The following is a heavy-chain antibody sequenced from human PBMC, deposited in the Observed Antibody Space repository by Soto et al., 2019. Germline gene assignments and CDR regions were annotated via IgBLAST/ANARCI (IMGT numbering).Heavy chain of an antibody. CDR1: SGSISSSNW. D-gene: IGHD2-2*02. J-gene: IGHJ5*02. CDR3: ARDLGYCSSTSCYSLGNWFDP. CDR2: IYHSGST. Sequence: PSETLSLTCAVFSGSISSSNWWSWVRQPPGKGLEWFGEIYHSGSTNYNPSLKSRVTISVDKSKNQFSLKLSSVTAADTAVYCCARDLGYCSSTSCYSLGNWFDPWGQGTLVTVSS. V-gene: IGHV4-4*01.